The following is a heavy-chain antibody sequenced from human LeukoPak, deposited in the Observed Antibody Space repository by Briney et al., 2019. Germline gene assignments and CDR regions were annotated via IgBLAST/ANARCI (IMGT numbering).Heavy chain of an antibody. CDR1: GGSISSYY. CDR2: IYYSGST. J-gene: IGHJ2*01. Sequence: SETLSLTCTVSGGSISSYYWSWIRQPPGKGLEWIGYIYYSGSTNYNPSLKSRVTISVDTSKNQFSLKLGSVAAADTAVYYCARAIAARHSYWYFDLWGRGTLVTVSS. CDR3: ARAIAARHSYWYFDL. V-gene: IGHV4-59*01. D-gene: IGHD6-6*01.